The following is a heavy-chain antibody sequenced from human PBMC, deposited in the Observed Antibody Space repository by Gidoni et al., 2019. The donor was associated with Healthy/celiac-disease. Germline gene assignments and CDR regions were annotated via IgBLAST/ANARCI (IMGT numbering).Heavy chain of an antibody. CDR2: IWYDGSNK. Sequence: QVQLVESGGGVVQPGRSLRLSCAASGFAFSHHGMPWVRQAPGKGLEWGAVIWYDGSNKYYADSVKGRFTISRDNSKNTLYLQMNSLRAEDTAVYYCARSYYYDSSGYYPFDYWGQGTLVTVSS. CDR3: ARSYYYDSSGYYPFDY. V-gene: IGHV3-33*01. J-gene: IGHJ4*02. D-gene: IGHD3-22*01. CDR1: GFAFSHHG.